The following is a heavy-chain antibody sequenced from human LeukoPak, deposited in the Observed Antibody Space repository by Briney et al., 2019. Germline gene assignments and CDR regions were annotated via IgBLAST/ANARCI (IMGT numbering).Heavy chain of an antibody. Sequence: ASVKVSCKASGYIFTSYYMHWVRQAPGQGLEWLGVVYPSAGTSDSAQRFRARITLSDDTSTSTVYMELRSLKSEDTAIYFCVREYHGGYFDFWGQGTLVTVSS. J-gene: IGHJ4*02. D-gene: IGHD3-16*01. V-gene: IGHV1-46*03. CDR2: VYPSAGTS. CDR3: VREYHGGYFDF. CDR1: GYIFTSYY.